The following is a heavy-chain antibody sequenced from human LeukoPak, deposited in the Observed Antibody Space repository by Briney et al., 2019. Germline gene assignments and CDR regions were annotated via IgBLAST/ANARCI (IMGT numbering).Heavy chain of an antibody. CDR2: IIPIFGTA. D-gene: IGHD2-15*01. V-gene: IGHV1-69*06. CDR1: GGTFSSYA. J-gene: IGHJ4*02. Sequence: SVKVSCKASGGTFSSYAISWVRQAPGQGLEWMGGIIPIFGTANYVQKFQGRVTITADKSTSTAYMELSSLRSEDTAVYYCARGTVMVVAAMGYFDYWGQGTLVTVSS. CDR3: ARGTVMVVAAMGYFDY.